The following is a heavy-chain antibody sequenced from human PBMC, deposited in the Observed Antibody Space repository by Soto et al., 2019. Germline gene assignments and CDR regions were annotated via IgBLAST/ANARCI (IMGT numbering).Heavy chain of an antibody. CDR2: IGGSGSST. CDR1: GFTFSSYA. Sequence: EVQLLESGGGLVQPGGSLRLSCAASGFTFSSYAMSWVRQAPGKGLEWVSAIGGSGSSTFYVDSVKGRLTISRDNSKNTLYLQMNRLRAEDTAVYYCAKDLSPFVLVAPNYYAMDVCGQGTTVTVSS. J-gene: IGHJ6*02. D-gene: IGHD2-8*01. V-gene: IGHV3-23*01. CDR3: AKDLSPFVLVAPNYYAMDV.